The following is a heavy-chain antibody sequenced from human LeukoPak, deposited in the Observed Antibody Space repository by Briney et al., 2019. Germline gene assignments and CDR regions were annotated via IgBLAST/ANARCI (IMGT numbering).Heavy chain of an antibody. V-gene: IGHV4-38-2*01. CDR1: GYSISSGYY. CDR3: ARQDTTVTITLDY. J-gene: IGHJ4*02. CDR2: IYHSGST. Sequence: PSETLSLTCAVSGYSISSGYYWGWIRQPPGKGLEWIGSIYHSGSTYYNPSLKSRVTISVDTSKNQFSLKLSSVTAADTAVYYCARQDTTVTITLDYWGQGTLVTVSS. D-gene: IGHD4-11*01.